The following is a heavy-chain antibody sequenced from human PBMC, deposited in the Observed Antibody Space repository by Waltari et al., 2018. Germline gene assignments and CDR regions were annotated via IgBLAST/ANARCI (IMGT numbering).Heavy chain of an antibody. CDR1: GFPFDDYA. Sequence: EVQLVESGGGLVQPGRSLRLSCAASGFPFDDYAMHWVRQAPGKGLEWVSGISWNSGRVDYADSVKGRFTISRDSAKNSLYLQMNSLRAEDTAFYYCAKDIFYTVTTSFDFWGQGTLVTISS. CDR3: AKDIFYTVTTSFDF. V-gene: IGHV3-9*01. CDR2: ISWNSGRV. J-gene: IGHJ4*02. D-gene: IGHD4-17*01.